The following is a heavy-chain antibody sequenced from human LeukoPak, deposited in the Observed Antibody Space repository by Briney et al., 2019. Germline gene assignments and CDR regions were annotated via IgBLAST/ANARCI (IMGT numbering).Heavy chain of an antibody. J-gene: IGHJ4*02. V-gene: IGHV4-34*01. CDR1: GGSFSSYY. Sequence: PSETLSLTCAVYGGSFSSYYWSWIRQPPGKGLEWIGEINHSGSTNYNPSLKSRVTISVDTSKNQFSLKLSSVTAADTAVYYCARHSLNWGAGDDYWGQGTLVTVSS. CDR2: INHSGST. CDR3: ARHSLNWGAGDDY. D-gene: IGHD7-27*01.